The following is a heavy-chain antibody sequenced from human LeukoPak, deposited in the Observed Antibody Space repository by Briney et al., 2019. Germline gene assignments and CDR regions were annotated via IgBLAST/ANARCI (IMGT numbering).Heavy chain of an antibody. V-gene: IGHV3-23*01. CDR3: AKCGDYDVLTGYYVSDY. CDR1: GFTFRNYA. Sequence: GGSLRLSCAASGFTFRNYAMSWVRQAPGKGLEWVSAITGSGGNTYYADSVKGRFTISRDNSKNTVFLQMNSLRAEDTAVYYCAKCGDYDVLTGYYVSDYWGQGTLVTVSS. D-gene: IGHD3-9*01. CDR2: ITGSGGNT. J-gene: IGHJ4*02.